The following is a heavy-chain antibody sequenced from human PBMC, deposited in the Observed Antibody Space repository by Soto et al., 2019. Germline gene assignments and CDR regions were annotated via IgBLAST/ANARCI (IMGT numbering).Heavy chain of an antibody. CDR2: INESGST. CDR3: ARGSGIVALPGELEDVNYDY. CDR1: GQSFSGHS. D-gene: IGHD1-1*01. J-gene: IGHJ4*02. Sequence: QVQLQQWGAGLVKPSETLSLSCAVYGQSFSGHSWAWIRQPPGKGLEWIGEINESGSTYYNPSLKARVNSSTDTSKNQFSLKLSSVSAADTAAYFCARGSGIVALPGELEDVNYDYWCQGTLVNVSS. V-gene: IGHV4-34*01.